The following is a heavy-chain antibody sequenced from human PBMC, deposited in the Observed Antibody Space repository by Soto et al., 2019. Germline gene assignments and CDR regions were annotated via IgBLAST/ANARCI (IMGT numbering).Heavy chain of an antibody. CDR2: IIPFFGTS. J-gene: IGHJ6*02. CDR3: ARVGHITNYGMAV. Sequence: QVQLVQSGAEVKKPGSSVKVSCGASGGTFSSYPINWVRQAPGQGLEWMGGIIPFFGTSNYAQKFQGRVTITADESTSTAYLELSSLRSEDTAVYYCARVGHITNYGMAVWGQGTTVTVSS. D-gene: IGHD1-26*01. V-gene: IGHV1-69*01. CDR1: GGTFSSYP.